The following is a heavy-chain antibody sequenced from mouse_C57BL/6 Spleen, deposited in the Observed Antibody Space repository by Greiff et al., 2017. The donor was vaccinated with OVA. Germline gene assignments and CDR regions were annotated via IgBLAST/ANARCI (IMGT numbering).Heavy chain of an antibody. Sequence: QVQLQQSGAELVKPGASVKLSCKASGYTFTEYTIHWVKQRSGQGLEWIGWFYPGSGSIKYNEKFKDKATLTADKSSSTVYMELSRLTSEDSAVYFCARHHLHYYGSAGNYFDYWGQGTTFTVSS. CDR1: GYTFTEYT. V-gene: IGHV1-62-2*01. CDR3: ARHHLHYYGSAGNYFDY. CDR2: FYPGSGSI. D-gene: IGHD1-1*01. J-gene: IGHJ2*01.